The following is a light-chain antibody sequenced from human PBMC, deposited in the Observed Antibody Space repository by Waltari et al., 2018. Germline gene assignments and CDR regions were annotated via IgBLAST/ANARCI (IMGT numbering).Light chain of an antibody. CDR2: EAS. V-gene: IGLV2-23*01. J-gene: IGLJ1*01. CDR1: SSDVGTYNL. CDR3: CSFAGRSTWV. Sequence: QSALTQPASVSGSPGQSIAVSCTGTSSDVGTYNLVSWYQHHPGKAPKLLIYEASKRPAGVPNRFSGSKSGNTASLTISGLQSEDEADYYCCSFAGRSTWVFGTGTKVTVL.